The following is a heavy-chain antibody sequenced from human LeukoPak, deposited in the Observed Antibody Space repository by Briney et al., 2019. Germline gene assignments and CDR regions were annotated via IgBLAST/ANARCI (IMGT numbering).Heavy chain of an antibody. CDR1: GFTFSNYA. CDR3: ARGVGQAYYYYMDV. Sequence: GGSLRLSCAASGFTFSNYAIHWVRQAPGKGLEFVSSISSNGISTYYGNSVKGRFTISRDNSKNTVYLQMGSLRAEDMAVYYCARGVGQAYYYYMDVWGKGTTVTISS. CDR2: ISSNGIST. D-gene: IGHD5/OR15-5a*01. J-gene: IGHJ6*03. V-gene: IGHV3-64*01.